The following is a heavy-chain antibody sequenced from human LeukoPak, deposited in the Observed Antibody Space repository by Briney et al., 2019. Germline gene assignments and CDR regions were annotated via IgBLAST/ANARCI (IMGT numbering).Heavy chain of an antibody. CDR1: GFTFSSYS. D-gene: IGHD6-13*01. CDR2: ISSSSSSI. Sequence: GGSLRLSCAASGFTFSSYSMNWVRQAPGKGLECVSFISSSSSSIYYADSVKGRFTISRDDAKNSLYLQMNSLRAEDTAVYYCARTATDTGEFDYWGQGTLVTVSS. J-gene: IGHJ4*02. V-gene: IGHV3-21*01. CDR3: ARTATDTGEFDY.